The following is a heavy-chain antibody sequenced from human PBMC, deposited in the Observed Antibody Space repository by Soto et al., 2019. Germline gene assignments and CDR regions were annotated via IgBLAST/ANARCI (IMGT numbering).Heavy chain of an antibody. J-gene: IGHJ4*02. V-gene: IGHV3-21*01. D-gene: IGHD6-19*01. CDR1: GFTFSSYS. Sequence: PGGSLRLSCAASGFTFSSYSMNWVRQAPGKGLEWVSSISSSSSYIYYADSVKGRFTISRDNAKNSLYLQMNSLRAEDTAVYYCARVTAVAGTILLDYWGQGTLVTVSS. CDR3: ARVTAVAGTILLDY. CDR2: ISSSSSYI.